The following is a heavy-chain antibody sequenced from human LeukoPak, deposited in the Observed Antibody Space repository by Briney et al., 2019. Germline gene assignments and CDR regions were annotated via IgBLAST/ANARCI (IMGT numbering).Heavy chain of an antibody. Sequence: PSETLSLNCTVSGGSIGSFYWTWIRQPAGKGLEWIGRTYTSGSTNYNPSLKSRVTMSVDTSKNQFSLKLSSVTAADTAVYYCAREASTGYYPPLDYWGQGTLVTVSS. J-gene: IGHJ4*02. CDR3: AREASTGYYPPLDY. CDR1: GGSIGSFY. D-gene: IGHD3-9*01. V-gene: IGHV4-4*07. CDR2: TYTSGST.